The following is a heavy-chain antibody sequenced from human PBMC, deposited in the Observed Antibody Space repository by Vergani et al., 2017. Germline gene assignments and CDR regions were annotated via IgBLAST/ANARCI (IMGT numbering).Heavy chain of an antibody. J-gene: IGHJ4*02. CDR1: GFTFSSYA. CDR2: ISGSGGST. Sequence: EVQLLESGGGLVQPGGSLRLSCAASGFTFSSYAMSWVRPAPGKGLEWVSAISGSGGSTYYADSVKGRCTISRDNSKNTLYLQMNSLRAEDTAVYYCAKGRYGGFGADLDYWGQGTLVTVSS. D-gene: IGHD5-18*01. V-gene: IGHV3-23*01. CDR3: AKGRYGGFGADLDY.